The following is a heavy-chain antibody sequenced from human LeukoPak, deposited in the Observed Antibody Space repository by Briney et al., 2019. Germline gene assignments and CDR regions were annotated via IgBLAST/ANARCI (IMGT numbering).Heavy chain of an antibody. CDR3: AREGPVAATNWFDP. D-gene: IGHD2-15*01. V-gene: IGHV4-4*02. Sequence: SGTLSLTCAVSGGSISSSNWWSWVRPPPGKGLEWIGEIYHSGSTNYNPSLKSRVTISVDKSKNQFSLKLSSVTAADTAVYYCAREGPVAATNWFDPWGQGTLVTVSS. J-gene: IGHJ5*02. CDR1: GGSISSSNW. CDR2: IYHSGST.